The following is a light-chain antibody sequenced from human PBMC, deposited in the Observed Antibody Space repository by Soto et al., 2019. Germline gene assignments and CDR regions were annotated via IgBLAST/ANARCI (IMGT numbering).Light chain of an antibody. CDR2: GDT. Sequence: QSVLIQPPSASGTPGQRVTISCSGSSSNIGSNYVYWFQQLPGAAPKLLIYGDTNRPSGVTDRFSGSKSGTSASLVITGLQADDEADYYCQSYDSRLSGLVFGGGTKLTVL. V-gene: IGLV1-47*01. J-gene: IGLJ3*02. CDR3: QSYDSRLSGLV. CDR1: SSNIGSNY.